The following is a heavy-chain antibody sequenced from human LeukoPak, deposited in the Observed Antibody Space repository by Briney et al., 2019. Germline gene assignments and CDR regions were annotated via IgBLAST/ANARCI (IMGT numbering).Heavy chain of an antibody. Sequence: ASVKVSCKVSGYTFTGYYMHWVRQAPGQGLEWMGRINPNSGGTNYAQKFQGRVTMTRDTSISTAYMELSRLRSDDTAVYYCAKTLEAVAGTGDFDYWGQGTLVTVSS. V-gene: IGHV1-2*06. CDR2: INPNSGGT. D-gene: IGHD6-19*01. CDR3: AKTLEAVAGTGDFDY. CDR1: GYTFTGYY. J-gene: IGHJ4*02.